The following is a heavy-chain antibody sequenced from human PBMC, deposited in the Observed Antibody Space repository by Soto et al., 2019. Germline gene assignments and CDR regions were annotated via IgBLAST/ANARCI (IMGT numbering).Heavy chain of an antibody. CDR3: TRHDYCSGGSCYYYGMDV. D-gene: IGHD2-15*01. CDR1: GFTFSGSA. J-gene: IGHJ6*02. V-gene: IGHV3-73*01. CDR2: IRSKANNYAT. Sequence: GGSLRLSCAASGFTFSGSAMHWVRQASGKGLEWVGLIRSKANNYATVYAASVKGRFTISRDDSKNTAYLQMNSLKTEDTAVYYCTRHDYCSGGSCYYYGMDVWGQGTTVTSP.